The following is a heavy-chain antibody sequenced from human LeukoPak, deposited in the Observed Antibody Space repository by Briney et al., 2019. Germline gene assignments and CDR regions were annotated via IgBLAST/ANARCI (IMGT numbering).Heavy chain of an antibody. D-gene: IGHD6-6*01. Sequence: GGSLRLSCAASGFTFSSYAMSWVRQAPGKGLEWVSAISGSGGSTYYADSVKGRFTISRDNAKNSLYLQMNSLRAEDTAVYYCARVFRAAHYDYWGQGTLVTVSS. CDR2: ISGSGGST. J-gene: IGHJ4*02. V-gene: IGHV3-23*01. CDR1: GFTFSSYA. CDR3: ARVFRAAHYDY.